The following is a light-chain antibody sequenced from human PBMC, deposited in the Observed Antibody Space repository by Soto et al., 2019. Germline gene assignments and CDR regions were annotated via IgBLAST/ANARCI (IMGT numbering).Light chain of an antibody. Sequence: EIVLTQSPGTLSLSPVERATLSCRASHSVSSSYLAWYQQKPGQAPRLLIYGASSRATGIPDRFSGSGSGTDFTLTISRLEPEDFAVYYCQQYGSSPWTFGQGTKVDIK. CDR2: GAS. CDR3: QQYGSSPWT. V-gene: IGKV3-20*01. CDR1: HSVSSSY. J-gene: IGKJ1*01.